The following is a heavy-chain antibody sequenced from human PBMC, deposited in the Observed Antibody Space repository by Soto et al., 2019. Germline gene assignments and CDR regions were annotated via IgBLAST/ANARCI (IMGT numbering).Heavy chain of an antibody. V-gene: IGHV3-30*18. CDR3: AKAVYDILTGYYYYGMDV. CDR1: GFTFSSYG. CDR2: ISYDGSNK. J-gene: IGHJ6*01. Sequence: QVQLVESGGGVVQPGRSLRLSCAASGFTFSSYGMHWVRQAPGKGLEWVAVISYDGSNKYYADSVKGRFTISRDNSKNTLYLQMNSLRAEDTAVYYCAKAVYDILTGYYYYGMDVW. D-gene: IGHD3-9*01.